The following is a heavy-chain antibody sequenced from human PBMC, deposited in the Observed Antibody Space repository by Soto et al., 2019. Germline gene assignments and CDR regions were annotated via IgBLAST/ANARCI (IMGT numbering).Heavy chain of an antibody. Sequence: GGSLRLSCAASGFTFSSYAIHWVRQAPGKGLEWVAVISYDGSNKYYADSVKGRFTISRDNSKNTLYLQMNSLRAEDTAVYYCARDRTIAVAGLRNFDYWGQGTLVTVSS. D-gene: IGHD6-19*01. CDR2: ISYDGSNK. CDR3: ARDRTIAVAGLRNFDY. J-gene: IGHJ4*02. CDR1: GFTFSSYA. V-gene: IGHV3-30-3*01.